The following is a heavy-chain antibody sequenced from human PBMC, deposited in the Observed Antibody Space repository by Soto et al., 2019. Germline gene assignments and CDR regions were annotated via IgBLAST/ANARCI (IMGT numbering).Heavy chain of an antibody. Sequence: SETLSLTCTVSGGSISSGDYYWSWIRQPPGKGLEWIGYIYYSGSTYYNPSLKSRVTISVDTSKNQFSLKLSSVTAADTAVYYCASSPATATQFDYCGQGTLVTVSS. J-gene: IGHJ4*02. D-gene: IGHD2-2*01. V-gene: IGHV4-30-4*01. CDR1: GGSISSGDYY. CDR2: IYYSGST. CDR3: ASSPATATQFDY.